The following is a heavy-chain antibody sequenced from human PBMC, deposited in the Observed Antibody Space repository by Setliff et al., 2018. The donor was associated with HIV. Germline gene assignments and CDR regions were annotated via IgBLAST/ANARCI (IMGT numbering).Heavy chain of an antibody. J-gene: IGHJ5*02. D-gene: IGHD6-13*01. Sequence: SETLSLTCTVSGGSISRNNYYWGWIRQPPGKGLEWIGNIYHNGITYDNVSLRSRRSISVDTSKNHFSLKLTSVTAADTAVYYCARGLIAATGTWFDPWGQGTLVTVSS. CDR3: ARGLIAATGTWFDP. V-gene: IGHV4-39*02. CDR1: GGSISRNNYY. CDR2: IYHNGIT.